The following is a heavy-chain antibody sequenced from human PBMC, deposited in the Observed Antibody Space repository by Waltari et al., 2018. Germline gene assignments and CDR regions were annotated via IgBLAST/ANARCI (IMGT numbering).Heavy chain of an antibody. J-gene: IGHJ4*02. D-gene: IGHD2-15*01. CDR2: IYSGGST. V-gene: IGHV3-23*03. Sequence: EVQLLESGGGLVQPGGSLRLSCAASGFTFSRYAMSWVRQAPGKGLEWVSVIYSGGSTYYADSVKGRFTISRDNSKNTLYLQMNSLRAEDTAVYYCALLPRDWGQGTLVTVSS. CDR3: ALLPRD. CDR1: GFTFSRYA.